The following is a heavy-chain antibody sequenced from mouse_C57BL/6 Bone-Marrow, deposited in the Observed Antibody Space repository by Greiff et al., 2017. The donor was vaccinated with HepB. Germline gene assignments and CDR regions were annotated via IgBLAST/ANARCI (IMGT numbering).Heavy chain of an antibody. CDR3: ARNYGSSWFAY. V-gene: IGHV5-17*01. Sequence: EVQLQESGGGLVKPGGSLKLSCAASGFTFSDYGMHWVRQAPEKGLEWVAYISSGSSTIYYADTVKGRFTISRDNPKNTLFLQMTSLRSEDTAMYYCARNYGSSWFAYWGQGTLVTVSA. CDR2: ISSGSSTI. CDR1: GFTFSDYG. D-gene: IGHD1-1*01. J-gene: IGHJ3*01.